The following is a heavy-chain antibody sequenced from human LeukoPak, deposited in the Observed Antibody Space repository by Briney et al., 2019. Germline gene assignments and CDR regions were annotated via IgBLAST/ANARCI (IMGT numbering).Heavy chain of an antibody. Sequence: ASVKVSCKASGYTFTTYGITWVRQAPGQGLEWMGWISAYNGNTNYAQKLQGRVTMTTDTSTSTAYMELRSLRSDDTAVYYCARAERSGVVVVAAMFGVYFAYWGQGTLVTVSS. J-gene: IGHJ4*02. V-gene: IGHV1-18*01. CDR3: ARAERSGVVVVAAMFGVYFAY. CDR2: ISAYNGNT. D-gene: IGHD2-15*01. CDR1: GYTFTTYG.